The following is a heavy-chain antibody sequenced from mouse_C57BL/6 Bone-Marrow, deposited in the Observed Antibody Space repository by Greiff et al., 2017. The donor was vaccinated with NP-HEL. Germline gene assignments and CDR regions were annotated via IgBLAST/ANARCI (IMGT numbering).Heavy chain of an antibody. CDR3: AREGDDYDEGYAMDY. J-gene: IGHJ4*01. V-gene: IGHV1-18*01. CDR1: GYTFTDYN. Sequence: VQLKESGPELVKPGASVKIPCKASGYTFTDYNMDWVKQSHGKSLEWIGDINPNNGGTIYNQKFKGKATLTVDKSSSKAYMELRSLTSEDTAVYYCAREGDDYDEGYAMDYWGQGTSVTVSS. D-gene: IGHD2-4*01. CDR2: INPNNGGT.